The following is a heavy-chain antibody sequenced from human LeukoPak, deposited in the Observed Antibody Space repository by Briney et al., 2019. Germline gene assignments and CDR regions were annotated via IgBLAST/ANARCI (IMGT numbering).Heavy chain of an antibody. D-gene: IGHD6-19*01. V-gene: IGHV3-23*01. CDR2: VSGSGGNT. CDR1: GFTFTNSA. J-gene: IGHJ4*02. Sequence: GGSLRLSFAASGFTFTNSAMTWFRQAPGKGLRWVSTVSGSGGNTYYADSVKGRFTISRDNSENTLYLQMNSLRAQDTAVYYCAKSLAVPGSPDYWGQGTLVTVSS. CDR3: AKSLAVPGSPDY.